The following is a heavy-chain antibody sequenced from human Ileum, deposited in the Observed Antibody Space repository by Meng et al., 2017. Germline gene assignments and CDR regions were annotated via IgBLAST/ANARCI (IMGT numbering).Heavy chain of an antibody. Sequence: QLRLQEPGPGLVKPLETLSLTCSVSSGSFTNNNYYWVWIRRPPGKGLEWIGSIYYGGSTYYNPSLKSRVTISVDTSTNQFSLKLISVTAADTAVYYCARRAHYGDPPRWGQGTLVTVSS. V-gene: IGHV4-39*01. CDR3: ARRAHYGDPPR. CDR2: IYYGGST. D-gene: IGHD4-17*01. CDR1: SGSFTNNNYY. J-gene: IGHJ4*02.